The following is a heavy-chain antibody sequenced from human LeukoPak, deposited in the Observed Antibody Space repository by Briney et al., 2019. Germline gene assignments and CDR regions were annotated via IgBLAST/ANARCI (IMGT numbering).Heavy chain of an antibody. D-gene: IGHD5-24*01. CDR3: ARAVVEMASMIDY. V-gene: IGHV4-59*01. CDR1: GGSINSYY. CDR2: IYYSGNT. Sequence: PSETLSLTCTVSGGSINSYYWSWIRQPPGKGREWIGYIYYSGNTYYNPAFKSRVTISVDTSKNQFSLKLSSVTAADTAVYYCARAVVEMASMIDYWGQGIVVSVSS. J-gene: IGHJ4*02.